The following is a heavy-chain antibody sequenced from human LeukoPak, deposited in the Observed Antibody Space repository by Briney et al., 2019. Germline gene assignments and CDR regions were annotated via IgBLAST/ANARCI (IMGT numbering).Heavy chain of an antibody. CDR3: ARHPELYFFDY. Sequence: PSETLSLTCSVSGGSINNYYWSWIRQPPGKGLEWVGFIYYTGTANYHPSLKNRVTMSVDTSKNQFSLKLRSVTAADTAVYYCARHPELYFFDYWGQGTLVTVSS. J-gene: IGHJ4*02. CDR2: IYYTGTA. CDR1: GGSINNYY. D-gene: IGHD3-10*01. V-gene: IGHV4-59*01.